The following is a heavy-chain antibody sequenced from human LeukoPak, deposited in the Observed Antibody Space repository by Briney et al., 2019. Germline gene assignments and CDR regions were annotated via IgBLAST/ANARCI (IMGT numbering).Heavy chain of an antibody. J-gene: IGHJ4*02. CDR2: INAGNGNT. Sequence: ASVKVSCKASGYTFTSYAMHWVRQAPGQRLEWMGWINAGNGNTKYSQKFQGRVTITRDTSASTAYMELSSLRSEDTAVYYCALPYYYDSSGDFDYWAREPWSPSPQ. V-gene: IGHV1-3*01. CDR3: ALPYYYDSSGDFDY. D-gene: IGHD3-22*01. CDR1: GYTFTSYA.